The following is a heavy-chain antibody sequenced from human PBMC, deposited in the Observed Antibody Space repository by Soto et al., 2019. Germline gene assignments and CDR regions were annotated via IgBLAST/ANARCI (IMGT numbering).Heavy chain of an antibody. J-gene: IGHJ5*02. CDR2: ISLYSDGT. CDR1: GYTFSNYG. CDR3: ARVVPGAEAWFGP. V-gene: IGHV1-18*01. Sequence: ASVKVSCKTSGYTFSNYGITWVRQAPGQPLEWLGWISLYSDGTNYAQKFQGRVSMTTDTSTTTAYMELRSLRSDDTAVYYCARVVPGAEAWFGPWGQGTPVTVSS. D-gene: IGHD2-2*01.